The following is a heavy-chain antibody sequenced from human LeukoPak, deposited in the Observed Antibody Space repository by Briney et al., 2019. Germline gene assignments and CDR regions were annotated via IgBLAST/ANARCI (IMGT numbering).Heavy chain of an antibody. CDR1: GYSISSGYY. Sequence: PSETLSLTCAVSGYSISSGYYWGWIRQPPGKGLEWIGSIYHSGSTYYNPPLKSRVTISLDTSKNQFSLKLSSVTAADTAVYYCARHVAVAVTRYYFDYWGQGTLVTVSS. CDR2: IYHSGST. CDR3: ARHVAVAVTRYYFDY. V-gene: IGHV4-38-2*01. J-gene: IGHJ4*02. D-gene: IGHD3-22*01.